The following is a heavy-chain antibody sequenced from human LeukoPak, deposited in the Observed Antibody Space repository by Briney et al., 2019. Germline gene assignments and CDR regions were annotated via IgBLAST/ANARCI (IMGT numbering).Heavy chain of an antibody. Sequence: GESLQISCKGSGCSSTSYWIRWVRQLPGRGVVGMGRLDPSDSYTNYSPSCQGHVTISADKSISTAYLQWSSLKASDTAMYYCARRSFYGSGSYYDYYGMDVWGQGTTVTVS. CDR2: LDPSDSYT. J-gene: IGHJ6*02. V-gene: IGHV5-10-1*01. D-gene: IGHD3-10*01. CDR3: ARRSFYGSGSYYDYYGMDV. CDR1: GCSSTSYW.